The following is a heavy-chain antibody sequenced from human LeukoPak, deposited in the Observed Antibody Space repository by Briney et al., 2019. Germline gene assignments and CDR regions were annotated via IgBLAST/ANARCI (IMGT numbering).Heavy chain of an antibody. Sequence: KPSETLSLTCTVSGGSISSYYWSWIRQPPGKGLEWIGYIYYSGSTNYNPSLKSRVTISVDTSKNQFSLKLSSVTAADTAVYYCARGSSSYTYYDILTGYYYDHYFDYWGQGTLVTVSS. J-gene: IGHJ4*02. CDR2: IYYSGST. CDR3: ARGSSSYTYYDILTGYYYDHYFDY. D-gene: IGHD3-9*01. V-gene: IGHV4-59*01. CDR1: GGSISSYY.